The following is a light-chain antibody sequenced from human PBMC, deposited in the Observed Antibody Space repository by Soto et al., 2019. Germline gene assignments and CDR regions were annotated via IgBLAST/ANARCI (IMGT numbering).Light chain of an antibody. CDR3: QHMAT. V-gene: IGKV1-5*03. J-gene: IGKJ1*01. Sequence: DIQMTQSTSTLSASVGDRVTITCRASQSISASLAWYQQKPGKAPKPLIYKASSLETGVPSRFSGSGSGTEFTLTICSLQPDVFATYFCQHMATFGQGTKVEIK. CDR2: KAS. CDR1: QSISAS.